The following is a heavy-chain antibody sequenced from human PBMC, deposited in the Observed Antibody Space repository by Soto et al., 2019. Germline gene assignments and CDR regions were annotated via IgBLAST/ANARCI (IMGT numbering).Heavy chain of an antibody. CDR1: GGTFSSYA. CDR2: IIPIFGTA. D-gene: IGHD2-15*01. Sequence: SVKVSCKASGGTFSSYAISWVRQAPGQGLEWMGGIIPIFGTANYAQKFQGRVTITADESTSTAYMELSSLRSEDTAVYYCASQLVVVAATNYYYSMDVWGQGTTVTVSS. CDR3: ASQLVVVAATNYYYSMDV. J-gene: IGHJ6*02. V-gene: IGHV1-69*13.